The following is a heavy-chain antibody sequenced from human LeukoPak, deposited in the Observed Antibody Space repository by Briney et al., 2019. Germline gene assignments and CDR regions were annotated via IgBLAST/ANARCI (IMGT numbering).Heavy chain of an antibody. J-gene: IGHJ4*02. CDR3: AKRGVVIRVILVGFHKEAYYFES. V-gene: IGHV3-23*01. D-gene: IGHD3-22*01. CDR1: AITLSNYG. CDR2: ISGSGGNT. Sequence: GGSLGGDSEDSAITLSNYGVSWFRQAPGKGMKWVSGISGSGGNTYYADSVKGRFTISRDNSKNTLYLQMNSLRAEDTAVYFCAKRGVVIRVILVGFHKEAYYFESWGQGALVIFSS.